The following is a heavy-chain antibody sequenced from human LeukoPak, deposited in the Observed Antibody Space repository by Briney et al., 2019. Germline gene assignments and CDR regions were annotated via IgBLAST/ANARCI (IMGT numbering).Heavy chain of an antibody. Sequence: GESLKISCKVSGYSFSTYWIGWVRQMPGKGLEWMGIIYPGNSDTRYSPSFQGQVTISADKSISTAYLQWSGLKASDTAMYYCARSSGSGWSFFDFWGQGTLVTVSS. CDR1: GYSFSTYW. V-gene: IGHV5-51*01. CDR3: ARSSGSGWSFFDF. J-gene: IGHJ4*02. CDR2: IYPGNSDT. D-gene: IGHD6-19*01.